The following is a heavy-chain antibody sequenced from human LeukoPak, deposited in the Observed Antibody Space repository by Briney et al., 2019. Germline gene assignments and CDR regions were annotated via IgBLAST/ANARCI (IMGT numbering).Heavy chain of an antibody. CDR2: IYDSGST. D-gene: IGHD5-18*01. Sequence: SETLSLTCTVSGGSIRSSYYYWGWIRQPPGKGLEWIGSIYDSGSTYYNPSLKSRVTISVDTSKNQFSLKLNSVTAADTAVYYCARDTAMAFDYWGQGTLVTVSS. CDR3: ARDTAMAFDY. J-gene: IGHJ4*02. V-gene: IGHV4-39*01. CDR1: GGSIRSSYYY.